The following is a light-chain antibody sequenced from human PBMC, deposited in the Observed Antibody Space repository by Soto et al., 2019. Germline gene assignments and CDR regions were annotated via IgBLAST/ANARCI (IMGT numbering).Light chain of an antibody. V-gene: IGKV3-20*01. CDR2: GAS. CDR3: QQYNNSPEYT. CDR1: QSVTSRY. J-gene: IGKJ2*01. Sequence: EIVLTQSPGTLSLSPGERATLSCKASQSVTSRYLAWYQQKPGQDPRLLIYGASSRATGIPDRFSGSGSGTDFTLTISRLEPEDFAVYFCQQYNNSPEYTFGQGTKLEIK.